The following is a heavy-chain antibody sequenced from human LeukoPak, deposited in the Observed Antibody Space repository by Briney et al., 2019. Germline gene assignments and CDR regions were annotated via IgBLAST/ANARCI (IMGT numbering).Heavy chain of an antibody. CDR1: GGSISSYY. D-gene: IGHD1-26*01. CDR2: IYTSGST. J-gene: IGHJ5*02. V-gene: IGHV4-4*08. CDR3: ARDLRASSDWFDP. Sequence: SETLSLTCTVSGGSISSYYWSWIRQPPGKGLEWIGRIYTSGSTNYNPSLKSRVTISVDTSKNQFSLKLSSVTAADTAVYYCARDLRASSDWFDPWGQGTLVTVSS.